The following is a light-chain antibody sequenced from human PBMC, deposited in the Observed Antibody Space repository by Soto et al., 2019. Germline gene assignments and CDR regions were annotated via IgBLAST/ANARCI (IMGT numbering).Light chain of an antibody. CDR2: WAS. J-gene: IGKJ2*01. CDR1: QSGLYSSNNKNY. V-gene: IGKV4-1*01. CDR3: QQYYSTPYT. Sequence: DIVMTQSPDSLAVSLGERATINCKSSQSGLYSSNNKNYLAWYQQKPGQPPKLLIYWASTRESGVPDRFSGSRSGTDITLTISSLQAEDVAVYYCQQYYSTPYTFGQGTKLEIK.